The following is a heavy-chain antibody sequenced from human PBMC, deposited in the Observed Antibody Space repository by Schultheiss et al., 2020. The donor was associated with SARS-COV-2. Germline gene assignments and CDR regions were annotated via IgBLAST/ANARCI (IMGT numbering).Heavy chain of an antibody. Sequence: GGSLRLSCAASGFTFSSYWMSWVRQAPGKGLEWVANIKQDGSEKYYVDSVKGRFTISRDNAKNSLYLQMNSLRAEDTAVYYCTTDTLWFGELYILGYYYYGMDVWGQGTTVTVSS. CDR2: IKQDGSEK. V-gene: IGHV3-7*03. J-gene: IGHJ6*02. CDR1: GFTFSSYW. CDR3: TTDTLWFGELYILGYYYYGMDV. D-gene: IGHD3-10*01.